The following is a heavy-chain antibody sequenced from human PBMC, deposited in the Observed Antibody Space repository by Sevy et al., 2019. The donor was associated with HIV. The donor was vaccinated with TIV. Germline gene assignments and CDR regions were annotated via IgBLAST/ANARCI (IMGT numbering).Heavy chain of an antibody. CDR3: ARDSVFLAFDY. CDR2: ISYDGSNK. V-gene: IGHV3-30*03. Sequence: GESLKISCAASGFTFSSYGMHWVRQAPGKGLEWVAVISYDGSNKYYADSVKGRFTISRDNSKNTLYLQMNSLRAEDTAVYYCARDSVFLAFDYWGQGTLVTVSS. J-gene: IGHJ4*02. D-gene: IGHD3-16*01. CDR1: GFTFSSYG.